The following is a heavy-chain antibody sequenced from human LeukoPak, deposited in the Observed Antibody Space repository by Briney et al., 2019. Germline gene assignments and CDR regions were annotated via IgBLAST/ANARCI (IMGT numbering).Heavy chain of an antibody. CDR1: GGSFSGYC. CDR2: INHSGST. V-gene: IGHV4-34*01. Sequence: PSETLSLTCAVYGGSFSGYCWSWIRQPPGKGLEWIGEINHSGSTNYNPSLKSRVTISVDTSKNQFSLKLSSVTAADTAVYYCARRVVPAARSIDYWGQGTLVTVSS. J-gene: IGHJ4*02. CDR3: ARRVVPAARSIDY. D-gene: IGHD2-2*01.